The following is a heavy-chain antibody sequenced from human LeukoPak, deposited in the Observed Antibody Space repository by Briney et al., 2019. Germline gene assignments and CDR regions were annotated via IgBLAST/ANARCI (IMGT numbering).Heavy chain of an antibody. CDR1: GGSISSYY. V-gene: IGHV4-59*01. D-gene: IGHD3-9*01. Sequence: SETLSLTCTVSGGSISSYYWSWIRQPPGKGLEWVGYIYYSGSTNYNPPLKSRVTISVDTSKNQFSLKLSSVTAADTAVYYCARSRADYDILTGRPYYYYMDVWGKGTTVTVSS. J-gene: IGHJ6*03. CDR2: IYYSGST. CDR3: ARSRADYDILTGRPYYYYMDV.